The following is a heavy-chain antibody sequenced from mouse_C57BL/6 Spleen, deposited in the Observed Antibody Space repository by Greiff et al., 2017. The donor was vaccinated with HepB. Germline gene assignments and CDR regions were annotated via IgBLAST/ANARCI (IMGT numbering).Heavy chain of an antibody. D-gene: IGHD2-5*01. J-gene: IGHJ2*01. CDR3: ARGSNYGFYFDY. Sequence: QVQLKESGAELVKPGASVKMSCKASGYTFTTYPIEWMKQNHGKSLEWIGNFHPYNDDTKYNEKFKGKATLTVEKSSSTVYLELSRLTSDDSAVYYCARGSNYGFYFDYWGQGTTLTVSS. CDR2: FHPYNDDT. CDR1: GYTFTTYP. V-gene: IGHV1-47*01.